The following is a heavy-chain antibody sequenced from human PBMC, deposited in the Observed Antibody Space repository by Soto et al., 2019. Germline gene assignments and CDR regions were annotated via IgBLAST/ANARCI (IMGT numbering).Heavy chain of an antibody. J-gene: IGHJ4*02. CDR2: TYYRSRWYN. CDR1: GDSVSSNSAA. D-gene: IGHD3-3*01. CDR3: ARAMPMIFGIVMVFDY. V-gene: IGHV6-1*01. Sequence: SQTLSLTCAISGDSVSSNSAAWNWIRQSPSRGLEWLGRTYYRSRWYNDYAASLKSRITINPDTSKNQFSLQLNSVTPEDTAIYYCARAMPMIFGIVMVFDYWALGTLVTVPS.